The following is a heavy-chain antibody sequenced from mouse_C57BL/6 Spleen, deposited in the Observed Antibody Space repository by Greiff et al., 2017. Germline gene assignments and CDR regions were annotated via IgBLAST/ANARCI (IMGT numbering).Heavy chain of an antibody. J-gene: IGHJ2*01. CDR3: ARKGQGYYGSSYGGYFDY. CDR1: GYTFTSYW. V-gene: IGHV1-59*01. D-gene: IGHD1-1*01. CDR2: IDPSDSYT. Sequence: QVQLQQPGAELVRPGTSVKLSCKASGYTFTSYWMHWVKQRPGQGLEWIGVIDPSDSYTNYNQKFKGKATLTVDTSSSTAYMQLSSLTSEDSAVYYCARKGQGYYGSSYGGYFDYWGQGTTLTVSS.